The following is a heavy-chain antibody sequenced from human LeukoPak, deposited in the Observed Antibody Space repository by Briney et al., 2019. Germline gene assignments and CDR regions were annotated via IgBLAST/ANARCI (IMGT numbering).Heavy chain of an antibody. CDR1: GFTFSSYA. V-gene: IGHV3-23*01. J-gene: IGHJ4*02. CDR3: AKAPSGEGYSSSLYAYFDY. Sequence: PGGSLRLSCAASGFTFSSYAMSWVRQAPGKGLEWVSGISGPGGYINYADSVKGRFTTSRDNSKNTLYLQMNSLRAEDTAVYYCAKAPSGEGYSSSLYAYFDYWGQGTLVTVSS. D-gene: IGHD6-13*01. CDR2: ISGPGGYI.